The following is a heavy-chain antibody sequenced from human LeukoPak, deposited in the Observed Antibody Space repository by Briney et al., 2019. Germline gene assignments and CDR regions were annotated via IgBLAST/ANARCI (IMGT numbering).Heavy chain of an antibody. CDR1: GYTFTSYG. D-gene: IGHD2-15*01. CDR2: ISAYKGNT. Sequence: GASVTVSCKPSGYTFTSYGISWVRQAPGPGPEWIGWISAYKGNTNHALKLQGRVTMTTDTSTSTAYMELRRLRSDDTAVYYCASGVVVARFDYWGQGTLVTVSS. J-gene: IGHJ4*02. CDR3: ASGVVVARFDY. V-gene: IGHV1-18*04.